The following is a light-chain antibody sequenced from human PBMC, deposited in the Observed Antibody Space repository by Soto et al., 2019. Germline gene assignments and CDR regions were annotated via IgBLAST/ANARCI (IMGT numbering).Light chain of an antibody. Sequence: QAVVTQEPSLTVSPGGTVTLTCGSGTGSVTTSHYPTWVQQKPGQPPRTLFYSTSNRQSWTPAHFSASVRGGKAALTLSGVRPEDEADYYCLLYFDGVGVFGGGTKLTVL. CDR3: LLYFDGVGV. V-gene: IGLV7-43*01. CDR2: STS. CDR1: TGSVTTSHY. J-gene: IGLJ3*02.